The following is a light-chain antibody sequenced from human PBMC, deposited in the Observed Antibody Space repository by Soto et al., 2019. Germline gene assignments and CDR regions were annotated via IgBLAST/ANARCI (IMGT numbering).Light chain of an antibody. J-gene: IGLJ1*01. CDR2: DNN. V-gene: IGLV1-40*01. Sequence: QSVLTQPPSVSGAPGQRVTISCTGGSSNIGMGYNVHWYQQFPGTAPKLLIFDNNKRPSGVPDRLSASKSGTSGSLAITGLQAEDEGHYYCQSYDRGLTAYVFGTGTKLTVL. CDR3: QSYDRGLTAYV. CDR1: SSNIGMGYN.